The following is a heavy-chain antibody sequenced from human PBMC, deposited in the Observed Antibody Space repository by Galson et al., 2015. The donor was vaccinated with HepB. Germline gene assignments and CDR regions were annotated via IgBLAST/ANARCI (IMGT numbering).Heavy chain of an antibody. Sequence: SVKVSCKASGYTFTRYDINWVRQATGQGLEWMGWMNPNSGNTGYAQKFQGRVTMTRNTSISTAYMELSSLRSEDTAVYYCARGRKVIIGGNWEGYYYYYYMDVWGKGTTVTVSS. CDR2: MNPNSGNT. CDR1: GYTFTRYD. V-gene: IGHV1-8*01. D-gene: IGHD4-23*01. J-gene: IGHJ6*03. CDR3: ARGRKVIIGGNWEGYYYYYYMDV.